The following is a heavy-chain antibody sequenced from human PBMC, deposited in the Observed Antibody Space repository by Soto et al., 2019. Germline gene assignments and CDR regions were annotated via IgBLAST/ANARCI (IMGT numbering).Heavy chain of an antibody. D-gene: IGHD6-13*01. CDR2: ISWNSGSI. Sequence: PGGSLRVSWAASGFTFDDYAMHWVRQAPGKGLEWVSGISWNSGSIGYADSVKGRFTISRDNAKNSLYLQMNSLRAEDTALYYCAKAVAGTMAYWGQGTLVTVSS. CDR3: AKAVAGTMAY. V-gene: IGHV3-9*01. J-gene: IGHJ4*02. CDR1: GFTFDDYA.